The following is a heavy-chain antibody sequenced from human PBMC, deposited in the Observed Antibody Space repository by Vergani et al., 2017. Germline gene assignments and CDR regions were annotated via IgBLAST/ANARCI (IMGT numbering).Heavy chain of an antibody. D-gene: IGHD1-1*01. CDR2: IRNKANDYTT. J-gene: IGHJ3*02. CDR3: VRVKGSNWNDHLYDI. CDR1: GFTFRNYA. Sequence: EVQLFEAGGGLAQPGGSLRLSCAASGFTFRNYAMTWVRQAPGKGLEWVGRIRNKANDYTTQYAASVKGRFTISRDDSKSYLYLQMNSLQTEDTALYYFVRVKGSNWNDHLYDIWGQGTLVTVSS. V-gene: IGHV3-72*01.